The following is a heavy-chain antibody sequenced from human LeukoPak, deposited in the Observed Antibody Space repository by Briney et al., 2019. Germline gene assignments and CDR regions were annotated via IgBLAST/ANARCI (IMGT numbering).Heavy chain of an antibody. J-gene: IGHJ4*02. CDR1: GFTFSDYY. CDR2: IGTSSSYI. CDR3: ARDDGSYSRSPGFDY. Sequence: GSLRLSCAASGFTFSDYYMSWIRQAPGKGLEWVSSIGTSSSYIYYADSVKGRFTIFRDNARNSLFLQMNSLRAEDTAVYYCARDDGSYSRSPGFDYWGQGTLVTVSS. V-gene: IGHV3-11*06. D-gene: IGHD1-26*01.